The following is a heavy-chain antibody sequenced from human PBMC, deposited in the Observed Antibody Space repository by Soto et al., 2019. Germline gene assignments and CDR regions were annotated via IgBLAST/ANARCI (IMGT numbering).Heavy chain of an antibody. J-gene: IGHJ5*02. CDR2: INPRGGST. Sequence: QVQLVQSGAEVKKPWASVNVSCKASGYTFTSYYMHWVRQAPVQGLEWMGIINPRGGSTTYAQKIQGSVTVTRDTSTSTVYRELSNLRSDDTAISYCARVALSGGGWLDPWGQGTLVTVSS. V-gene: IGHV1-46*01. CDR1: GYTFTSYY. CDR3: ARVALSGGGWLDP. D-gene: IGHD1-26*01.